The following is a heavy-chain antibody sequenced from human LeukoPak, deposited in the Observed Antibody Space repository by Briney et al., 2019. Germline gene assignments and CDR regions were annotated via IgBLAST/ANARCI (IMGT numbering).Heavy chain of an antibody. D-gene: IGHD1-7*01. CDR1: GFTFSSYS. CDR2: ISSSSSYI. CDR3: ARDRSTGTTLRNYYFDY. J-gene: IGHJ4*02. V-gene: IGHV3-21*01. Sequence: GGSLRPSCAASGFTFSSYSMNWVRQAPGKGLEWVSSISSSSSYIYYADSVKGRFTISRDNAKNSLYLQMNSLRAEDTAVYYCARDRSTGTTLRNYYFDYWGQGTLVTVSS.